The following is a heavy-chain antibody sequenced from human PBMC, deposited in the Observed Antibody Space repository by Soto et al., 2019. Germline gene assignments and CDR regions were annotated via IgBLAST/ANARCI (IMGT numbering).Heavy chain of an antibody. J-gene: IGHJ4*02. V-gene: IGHV3-23*01. D-gene: IGHD2-15*01. Sequence: EVQLLESGGGLVQPGGSLRLSCAASGLTFSIYAMCWVRQAPGKGLEWVSAISGSGGSTYYADSVKGRFTISRDNSKNTLYLQMNSLRAEDTAVYYCAKGGGGRTINRFDCWGQGTLVTVSS. CDR3: AKGGGGRTINRFDC. CDR1: GLTFSIYA. CDR2: ISGSGGST.